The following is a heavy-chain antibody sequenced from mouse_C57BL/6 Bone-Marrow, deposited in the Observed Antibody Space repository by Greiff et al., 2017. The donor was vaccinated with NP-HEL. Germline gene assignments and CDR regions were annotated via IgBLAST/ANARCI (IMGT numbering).Heavy chain of an antibody. J-gene: IGHJ3*01. CDR2: INPYNGGT. Sequence: EVHLVQSGPVLVKPGASVKLSCKASGYTFTDYYMNWVKQSPGKSLEWIGVINPYNGGTSYNQKFKGKATLTADKSSSTAYMELNSLTSEDSAVYYGERQPFANGGKGPLVTVSA. CDR3: ERQPFAN. CDR1: GYTFTDYY. V-gene: IGHV1-19*01.